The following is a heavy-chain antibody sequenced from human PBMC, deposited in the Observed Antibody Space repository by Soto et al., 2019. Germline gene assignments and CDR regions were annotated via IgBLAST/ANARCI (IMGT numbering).Heavy chain of an antibody. CDR3: ATIFGVVVGPAEAHAFDI. CDR2: IYSSGST. D-gene: IGHD3-3*01. J-gene: IGHJ3*02. Sequence: QVQLQESGPGLVKPSQTLSLTCTVSGGSISSGGYYWSWIRQHPGKGLEWIGYIYSSGSTYYNPSLKRRVTLSVDTSKNHFSLKLSSVTAADTAVYYCATIFGVVVGPAEAHAFDIWGQGTMVTVSS. CDR1: GGSISSGGYY. V-gene: IGHV4-31*03.